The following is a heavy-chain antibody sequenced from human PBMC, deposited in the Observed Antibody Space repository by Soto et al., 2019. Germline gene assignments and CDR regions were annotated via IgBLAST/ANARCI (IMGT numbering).Heavy chain of an antibody. CDR3: ATEYCTDAGSEDY. Sequence: EVQLVESGGGLVQPGGSLRLSCAASGFSFSTFWMSWVRQAPGRGLEWVAHIRGDGSEIYYLDSVKGRFTISRDNAKNSLYLQMSSLRTEDTAVYYCATEYCTDAGSEDYWGQGTLVTVSS. V-gene: IGHV3-7*01. CDR2: IRGDGSEI. J-gene: IGHJ4*02. CDR1: GFSFSTFW. D-gene: IGHD2-8*01.